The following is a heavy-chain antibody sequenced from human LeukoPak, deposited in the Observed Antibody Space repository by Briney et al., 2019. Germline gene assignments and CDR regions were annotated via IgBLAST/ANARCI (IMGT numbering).Heavy chain of an antibody. CDR3: ARGGPSLVSHSGYDSIAVAGTPELGY. V-gene: IGHV1-46*01. D-gene: IGHD6-19*01. CDR2: INPSGGST. Sequence: ASVKVSCKASGYTFTSYYMHWVRQAPGQGLEWMGRINPSGGSTSYAQKFQGRVTMTRDTSTSTVYMELSSLRSEDTAVYYCARGGPSLVSHSGYDSIAVAGTPELGYWGQGTLVTVSS. CDR1: GYTFTSYY. J-gene: IGHJ1*01.